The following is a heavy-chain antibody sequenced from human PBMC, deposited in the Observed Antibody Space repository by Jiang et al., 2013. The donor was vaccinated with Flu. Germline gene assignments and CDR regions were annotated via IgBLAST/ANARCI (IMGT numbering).Heavy chain of an antibody. J-gene: IGHJ5*02. D-gene: IGHD2-2*01. CDR3: ARRDIEPDIVVVPAATYWFDP. V-gene: IGHV1-8*01. CDR1: GYTFTSYD. CDR2: MNPNSGNT. Sequence: GAEVKKPGASVKVSCKASGYTFTSYDINWVRQATGQGLEWMGWMNPNSGNTGYAQKFQGRVTMTRNTSISTAYMELSSLRSEDTAVYYXARRDIEPDIVVVPAATYWFDPWG.